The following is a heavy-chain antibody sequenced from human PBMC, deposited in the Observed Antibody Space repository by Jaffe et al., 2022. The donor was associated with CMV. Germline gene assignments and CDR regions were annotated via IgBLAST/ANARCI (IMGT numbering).Heavy chain of an antibody. CDR2: IRSKAYGGTT. D-gene: IGHD6-13*01. Sequence: EVQLVESGGGLVQPGRSLRLSCTASGFTFGDYAMSWVRQAPGKGLEWVGFIRSKAYGGTTEYAASVKGRFTISRDDSKSIAYLQMNSLKTEDTAVYYCTREAAGNLVFYYYYYMDVWGKGTTVTVSS. CDR3: TREAAGNLVFYYYYYMDV. J-gene: IGHJ6*03. V-gene: IGHV3-49*04. CDR1: GFTFGDYA.